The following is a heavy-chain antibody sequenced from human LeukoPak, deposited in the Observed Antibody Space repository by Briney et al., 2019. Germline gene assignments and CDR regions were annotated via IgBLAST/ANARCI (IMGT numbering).Heavy chain of an antibody. D-gene: IGHD3-10*01. CDR3: ARLVRGAYYYYYMDV. V-gene: IGHV4-34*01. CDR2: INHSGST. CDR1: GGSFSGYY. Sequence: SETLSLTCAVYGGSFSGYYWSWIRQPPGKGLEWIGEINHSGSTNYNPSLKSRVTISVDTSKNQFSLKLGSVTAADTAVYYCARLVRGAYYYYYMDVWGKGTTVTVSS. J-gene: IGHJ6*03.